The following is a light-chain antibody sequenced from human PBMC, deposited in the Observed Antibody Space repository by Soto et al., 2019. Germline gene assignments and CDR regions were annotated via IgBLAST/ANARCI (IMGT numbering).Light chain of an antibody. CDR3: QQYTSLSRT. J-gene: IGKJ1*01. CDR1: QSLSRW. Sequence: DIQMTQSPSTLSASVGDRVTITCRASQSLSRWLAWYQQKPGKAPKLLIYDASILESVVPSRFSGNGSGTEFTLTIGSLQPDDFATYCCQQYTSLSRTFGQGT. CDR2: DAS. V-gene: IGKV1-5*01.